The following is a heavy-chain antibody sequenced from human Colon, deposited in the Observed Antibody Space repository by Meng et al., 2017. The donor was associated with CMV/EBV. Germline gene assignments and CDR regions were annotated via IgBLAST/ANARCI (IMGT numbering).Heavy chain of an antibody. CDR2: IYYSGST. J-gene: IGHJ4*01. Sequence: SETLSLTCTVSGDSISSSGYCWSWIRQHPEKGLEWIGYIYYSGSTNYNPSLKSRLTILRDTSENQFSLKLTSVTAADTAMYYCARVVIRGGYPYFFDYWGQGALVTVSS. CDR1: GDSISSSGYC. CDR3: ARVVIRGGYPYFFDY. D-gene: IGHD3-22*01. V-gene: IGHV4-31*03.